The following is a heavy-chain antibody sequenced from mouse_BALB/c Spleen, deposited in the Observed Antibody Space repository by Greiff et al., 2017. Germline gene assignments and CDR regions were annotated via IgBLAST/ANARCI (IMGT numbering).Heavy chain of an antibody. V-gene: IGHV1S81*02. J-gene: IGHJ4*01. CDR2: INPSNGGT. D-gene: IGHD2-3*01. CDR3: TRWLLRDYYAMDY. Sequence: QVQLKQSGAELVKPGASVKLSCKASGYTFTSYYMYWVKQRPGQGLEWIGGINPSNGGTNFNEKFKSKATLTVDKSSSTAYMQLSSLTSEDSAVYYCTRWLLRDYYAMDYWGQGTSVTVSS. CDR1: GYTFTSYY.